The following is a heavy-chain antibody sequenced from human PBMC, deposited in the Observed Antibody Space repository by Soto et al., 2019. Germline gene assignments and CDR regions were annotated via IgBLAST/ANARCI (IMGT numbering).Heavy chain of an antibody. J-gene: IGHJ6*02. CDR2: IDPSDSYT. CDR1: GYSFTSYW. CDR3: ARGNYDYSNHPIYYYYGMDV. D-gene: IGHD4-4*01. V-gene: IGHV5-10-1*01. Sequence: PGESLKLSCKGSGYSFTSYWISWVRQMPGKGLEWMGRIDPSDSYTNYSPSFQGHVTISADKSISTAYLQWSSLKASDTAMYYCARGNYDYSNHPIYYYYGMDVWGQGTTVTVSS.